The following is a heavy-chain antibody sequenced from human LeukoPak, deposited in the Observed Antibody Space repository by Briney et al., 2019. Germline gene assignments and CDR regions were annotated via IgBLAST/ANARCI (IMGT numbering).Heavy chain of an antibody. J-gene: IGHJ1*01. CDR2: IYSGDRT. Sequence: GGSLRLSCAASGFTVSSNYMSWVRQAPGKGLEWVSIIYSGDRTNSADSVKGRFTISRDNAKNSLYLQMNSLRAEDTAVYYCAKQHSSDWNGVAEYFQHWGQGTLVTVSS. CDR3: AKQHSSDWNGVAEYFQH. D-gene: IGHD6-19*01. V-gene: IGHV3-53*01. CDR1: GFTVSSNY.